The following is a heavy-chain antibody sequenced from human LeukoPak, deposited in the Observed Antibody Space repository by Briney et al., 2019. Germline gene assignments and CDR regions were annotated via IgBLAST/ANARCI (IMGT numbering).Heavy chain of an antibody. V-gene: IGHV3-48*01. CDR2: ISSTSRTI. J-gene: IGHJ4*02. D-gene: IGHD4-11*01. CDR3: ARGYSLTYNNYSRSMIDY. CDR1: GFTFSSYG. Sequence: PLGGSLRLSCAASGFTFSSYGTNWVRQAPGKGLEWVSYISSTSRTIYDADSVKGRFTISRENAKNSLYLQMNSLRAGDTAVYYCARGYSLTYNNYSRSMIDYWGQGTLVTVSS.